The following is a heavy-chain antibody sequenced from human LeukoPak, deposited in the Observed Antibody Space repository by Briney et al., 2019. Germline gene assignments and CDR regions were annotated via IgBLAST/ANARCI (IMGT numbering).Heavy chain of an antibody. Sequence: GGSLRLSCAASGFTFDNYAMTWVCQAPGKGLEWVSTHSASGGRTYYADSVKGRFTISKDNSKNMLYLQLNSLRADDTAVYYCARHVDSSWAGCDFWGQGTLVTVSS. J-gene: IGHJ4*02. D-gene: IGHD6-13*01. CDR2: HSASGGRT. CDR3: ARHVDSSWAGCDF. V-gene: IGHV3-23*01. CDR1: GFTFDNYA.